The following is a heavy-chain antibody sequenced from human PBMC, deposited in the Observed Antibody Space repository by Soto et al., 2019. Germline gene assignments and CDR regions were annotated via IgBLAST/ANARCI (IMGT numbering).Heavy chain of an antibody. CDR2: IYYSGST. CDR1: GASIKSDDHY. CDR3: ARLKTYDILHKSHY. Sequence: SETLSLTCTVSGASIKSDDHYWSWIRQPPGKGLEWIGYIYYSGSTYYNPSLKSRLTLSIDTSKNQFSLNLSSVTAADTAVYYCARLKTYDILHKSHYWGQGSLVTVSS. V-gene: IGHV4-30-4*01. D-gene: IGHD3-9*01. J-gene: IGHJ4*02.